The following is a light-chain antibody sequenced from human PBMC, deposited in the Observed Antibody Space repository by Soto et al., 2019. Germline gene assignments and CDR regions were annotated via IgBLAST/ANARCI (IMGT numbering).Light chain of an antibody. CDR1: SRDVGGYNY. J-gene: IGLJ2*01. CDR3: SSYTSSIL. V-gene: IGLV2-14*01. Sequence: QSVLTQPASVSGSPGQSITISCTGTSRDVGGYNYVSWYQQHPGKAPKLMIYYVSNRPSGVSNRFSGSKSGNTASLTISGLQAEDEADYYCSSYTSSILFGGGTKLTVL. CDR2: YVS.